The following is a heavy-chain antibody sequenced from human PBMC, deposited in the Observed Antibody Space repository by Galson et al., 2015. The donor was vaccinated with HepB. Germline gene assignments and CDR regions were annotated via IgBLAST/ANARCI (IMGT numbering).Heavy chain of an antibody. V-gene: IGHV3-48*02. J-gene: IGHJ4*02. CDR2: ISSSSSTI. CDR3: ATQPTVVVTAIRDY. Sequence: SLRLSCAASGFTFSSYSMNWVRQAPGKGLEWVSYISSSSSTIYYADSVKGRFTISRDNAKNSLYLQMNSLRDEDTAVYYCATQPTVVVTAIRDYWGQGTLVTVSS. CDR1: GFTFSSYS. D-gene: IGHD2-21*02.